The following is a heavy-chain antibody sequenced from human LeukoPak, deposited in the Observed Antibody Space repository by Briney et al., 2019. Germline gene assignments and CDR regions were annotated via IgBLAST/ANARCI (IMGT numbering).Heavy chain of an antibody. J-gene: IGHJ4*02. Sequence: ASVKVSCKASGYTLTGYYMHWVRQAPGQGLEWMGWINPNSGGTNYAQKFQGRVTMTRYTSISTAYMELSRLRSDDTAVYYCASDPAYIATAGNPLYYFDYWGQGTLVTVSS. CDR3: ASDPAYIATAGNPLYYFDY. CDR2: INPNSGGT. V-gene: IGHV1-2*02. CDR1: GYTLTGYY. D-gene: IGHD6-13*01.